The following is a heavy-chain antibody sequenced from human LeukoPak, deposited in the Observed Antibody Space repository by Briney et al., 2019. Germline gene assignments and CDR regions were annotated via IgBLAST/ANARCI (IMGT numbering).Heavy chain of an antibody. CDR2: IYPGDSDT. Sequence: HGESLKISCKGSGYSFTSYWIGWVRQMPGKGLEWMGIIYPGDSDTRYSPSFQGQVTISADKSISTAYLQWSSLKASDTAIYYCARLFGIAAAGTRYGMDVWGQGTTVTVSS. J-gene: IGHJ6*02. D-gene: IGHD6-13*01. V-gene: IGHV5-51*01. CDR3: ARLFGIAAAGTRYGMDV. CDR1: GYSFTSYW.